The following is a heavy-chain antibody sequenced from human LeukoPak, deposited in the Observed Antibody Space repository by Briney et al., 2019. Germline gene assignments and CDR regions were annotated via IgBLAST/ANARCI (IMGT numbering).Heavy chain of an antibody. V-gene: IGHV3-33*01. CDR2: IWYDGSNK. D-gene: IGHD2-21*02. CDR3: ARQTHVVVTAIGEYYFDY. CDR1: GFTFSSYD. J-gene: IGHJ4*02. Sequence: PGGSLRLSCAASGFTFSSYDMHWVRQAPGKGLEWVAVIWYDGSNKYYADSVKGRFTTSRDNSKNTLYLQMNSLRAEDTAVYYCARQTHVVVTAIGEYYFDYWGQGTLVTVSS.